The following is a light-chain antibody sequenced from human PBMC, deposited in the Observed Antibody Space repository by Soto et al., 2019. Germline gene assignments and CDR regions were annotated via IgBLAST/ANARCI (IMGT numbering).Light chain of an antibody. J-gene: IGLJ2*01. CDR2: YND. CDR1: SSNLGSGFD. CDR3: QSYDSRLSGHVV. V-gene: IGLV1-40*01. Sequence: QSVLTQPPSVSGAPGQRVTISCTGSSSNLGSGFDVQWYQQLPGTAPKLLIYYNDNRPSGVPDRFSGSKSGTSSSLAITGLQADDESDYYCQSYDSRLSGHVVFGGGTKVTVL.